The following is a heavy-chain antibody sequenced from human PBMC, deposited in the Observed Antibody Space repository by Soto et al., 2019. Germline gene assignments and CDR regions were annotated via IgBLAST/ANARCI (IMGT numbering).Heavy chain of an antibody. J-gene: IGHJ4*02. CDR2: IYFGGTT. Sequence: SETLSLTCSVSGASISRNYWSWVRQPPGKGLEWIGYIYFGGTTQSNPSLKSRAIISLDTSKNQFSLNLSSVTAADTAVYYCGTRTFGSNAFFDTWGQGALVTVS. D-gene: IGHD3-10*01. CDR3: GTRTFGSNAFFDT. V-gene: IGHV4-59*08. CDR1: GASISRNY.